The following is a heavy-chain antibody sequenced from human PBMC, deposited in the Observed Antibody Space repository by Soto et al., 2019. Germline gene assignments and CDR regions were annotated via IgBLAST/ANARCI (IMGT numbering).Heavy chain of an antibody. Sequence: EVQLVESGGGLVQPGGSLRLSCAASGFTFSSYSMNWVRQAPGKGLEWVSYISSSSSTIYYADSVKGRFTISRDNAKNSLYLQMNSLRAEDTAVYYCARESGRATMVREIQHWGQGTLVTVSS. CDR2: ISSSSSTI. CDR1: GFTFSSYS. D-gene: IGHD3-10*01. V-gene: IGHV3-48*01. CDR3: ARESGRATMVREIQH. J-gene: IGHJ1*01.